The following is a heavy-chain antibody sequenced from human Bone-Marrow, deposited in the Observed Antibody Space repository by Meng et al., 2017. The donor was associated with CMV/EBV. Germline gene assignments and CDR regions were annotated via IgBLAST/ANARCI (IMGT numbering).Heavy chain of an antibody. D-gene: IGHD2-2*02. CDR1: GFTFSSFR. J-gene: IGHJ4*02. Sequence: GESLKISCAASGFTFSSFRMNWIRQAPGKGLEWVSYISSSSSSIYYTDSVKGRFTISRDNAKNSLYLQMNSLRAEDTAVYYCARDAGEDIVVVPAAISDYCGQGTLVAVSS. CDR3: ARDAGEDIVVVPAAISDY. V-gene: IGHV3-48*04. CDR2: ISSSSSSI.